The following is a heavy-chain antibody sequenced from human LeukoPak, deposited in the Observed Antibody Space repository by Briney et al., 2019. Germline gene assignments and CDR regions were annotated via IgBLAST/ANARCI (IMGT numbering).Heavy chain of an antibody. J-gene: IGHJ6*02. CDR3: ARSSVTAIIYYYYGMDV. CDR1: GGTFSSYA. Sequence: SVKVSCKASGGTFSSYAISWARQAPGQGLEWMGRIIPIFGIANYAQKFQGRVTITAGKSTSTAYMELSSLRSEDTAVYYCARSSVTAIIYYYYGMDVWGQGTTVTVSS. D-gene: IGHD2-21*02. CDR2: IIPIFGIA. V-gene: IGHV1-69*04.